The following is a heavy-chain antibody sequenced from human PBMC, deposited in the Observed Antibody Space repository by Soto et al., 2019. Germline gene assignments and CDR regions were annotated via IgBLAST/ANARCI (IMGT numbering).Heavy chain of an antibody. CDR2: IYYSGST. V-gene: IGHV4-39*01. CDR3: ARPALSPAETARRGNWFDP. CDR1: GGSISSSSYY. J-gene: IGHJ5*02. D-gene: IGHD3-10*01. Sequence: QLQLQESGPGLVKPSETLSLTCTVSGGSISSSSYYWGWIRQPPGKGLEWIGSIYYSGSTYYNPSLQSRVTISVDTSKNQCSLKLSSVTAADTAVYYCARPALSPAETARRGNWFDPWGQGTLVTVSS.